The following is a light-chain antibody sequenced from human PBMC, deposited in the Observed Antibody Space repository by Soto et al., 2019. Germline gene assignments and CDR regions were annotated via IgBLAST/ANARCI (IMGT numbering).Light chain of an antibody. CDR2: GAS. CDR1: QSVTSNY. Sequence: EIVLTQSPGTLSLSPGEGATLSCRASQSVTSNYLAWYQQKPGQAPRLLIYGASSRATGIPDRFSGSGSGTDLTLTISRLEPEDFAVFYCQQYGNSTGTFGQGTKVEIK. V-gene: IGKV3-20*01. CDR3: QQYGNSTGT. J-gene: IGKJ1*01.